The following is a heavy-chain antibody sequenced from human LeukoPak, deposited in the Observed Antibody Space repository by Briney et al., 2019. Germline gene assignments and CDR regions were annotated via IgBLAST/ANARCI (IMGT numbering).Heavy chain of an antibody. D-gene: IGHD4-11*01. CDR1: GFTFSSYG. CDR3: ANEYSKGDV. J-gene: IGHJ3*01. Sequence: GGSLRLSCAASGFTFSSYGMHWVRQAPGKGLEWVAFIRYDGSNKYYADSVKGRFTFSRDNSKDTLYLQMNNLRAEDAAVYYCANEYSKGDVWGQGTVVTVSS. CDR2: IRYDGSNK. V-gene: IGHV3-30*02.